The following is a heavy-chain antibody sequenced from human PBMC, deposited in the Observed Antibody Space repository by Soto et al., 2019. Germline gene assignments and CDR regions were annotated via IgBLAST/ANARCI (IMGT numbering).Heavy chain of an antibody. J-gene: IGHJ4*02. CDR1: GFTFSSYG. Sequence: GGSLRLSCAASGFTFSSYGMHWVRQAPGKGLEWVAVIWYDGSNKYYADSVKGRFTISRDNSKNTLYLQMNSLRAEDTAVYYCARDNEQWLVGAYYFDYWGQGTLVTISS. CDR3: ARDNEQWLVGAYYFDY. D-gene: IGHD6-19*01. V-gene: IGHV3-33*01. CDR2: IWYDGSNK.